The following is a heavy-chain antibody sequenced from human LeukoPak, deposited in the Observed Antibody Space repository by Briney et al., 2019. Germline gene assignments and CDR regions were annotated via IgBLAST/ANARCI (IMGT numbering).Heavy chain of an antibody. Sequence: GASVKVSCKASGGTFSSYAISWVRQAPGQGLEWMGRIIPILGIANYAQKFRGRVTITADKSTSTAYMELSSLRSEDTAVYYCARVELWFGDPQNWFDPWGQGTLVTVSS. CDR2: IIPILGIA. CDR1: GGTFSSYA. J-gene: IGHJ5*02. V-gene: IGHV1-69*04. CDR3: ARVELWFGDPQNWFDP. D-gene: IGHD3-10*01.